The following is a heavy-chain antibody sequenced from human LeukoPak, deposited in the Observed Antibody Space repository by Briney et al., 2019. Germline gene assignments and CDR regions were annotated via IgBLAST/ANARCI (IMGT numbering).Heavy chain of an antibody. Sequence: GVLRLSCAASGFTFSSYSMNWVRQAPGKGLKWVGFIRSKAYGGTTEYAASVKGRFTISRDDSKSIAYLQMNSLKTEDTAVYYCTRGRRATHDYWGQGTLVTVSS. CDR1: GFTFSSYS. D-gene: IGHD1-26*01. J-gene: IGHJ4*02. CDR2: IRSKAYGGTT. CDR3: TRGRRATHDY. V-gene: IGHV3-49*04.